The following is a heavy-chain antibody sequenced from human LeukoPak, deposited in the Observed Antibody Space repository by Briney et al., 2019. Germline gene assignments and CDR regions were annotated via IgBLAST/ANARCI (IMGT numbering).Heavy chain of an antibody. CDR3: AKAPHDYGGPRRRDYYYMDV. CDR1: GFTFSSFA. V-gene: IGHV3-23*01. D-gene: IGHD4-23*01. J-gene: IGHJ6*03. CDR2: ISGSGGST. Sequence: GGSLRLSCAASGFTFSSFAMSWVRQAPGKGLEWVSAISGSGGSTYYADSVKGRFTISRDNSKNTLYLQMNSLRAEDTAVYYCAKAPHDYGGPRRRDYYYMDVWGKGTTVTVSS.